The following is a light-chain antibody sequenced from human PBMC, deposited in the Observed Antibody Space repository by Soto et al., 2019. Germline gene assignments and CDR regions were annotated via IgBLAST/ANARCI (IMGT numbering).Light chain of an antibody. J-gene: IGLJ1*01. Sequence: QSVLTQPASVSGSPGQSITISCTGTSSDVGAYDYVSWYQQHPDKAPKLMIYEVSNRPSGVSNRFSGSKSVNTATLTISGLQAEDEADYYCSSYPSSSTRVFGTGTKVPVL. CDR2: EVS. CDR1: SSDVGAYDY. V-gene: IGLV2-14*03. CDR3: SSYPSSSTRV.